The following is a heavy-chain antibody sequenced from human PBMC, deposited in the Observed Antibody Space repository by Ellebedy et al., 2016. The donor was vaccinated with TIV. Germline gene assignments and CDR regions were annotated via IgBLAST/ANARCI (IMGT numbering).Heavy chain of an antibody. J-gene: IGHJ6*03. V-gene: IGHV1-18*01. Sequence: ASVKVSXXASGYTFTSYDISWVRQAPGQGLEWMGWISAYNGNTNYAQKFQGRVTITADESTSTAYMELSSLRSEDTAVYYCARRAGSTSFGNYYYYMDVWGKGTTVTVSS. CDR1: GYTFTSYD. CDR2: ISAYNGNT. D-gene: IGHD2-2*01. CDR3: ARRAGSTSFGNYYYYMDV.